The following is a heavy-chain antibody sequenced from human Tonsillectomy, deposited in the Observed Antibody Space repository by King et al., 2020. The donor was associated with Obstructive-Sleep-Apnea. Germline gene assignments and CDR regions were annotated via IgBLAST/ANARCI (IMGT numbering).Heavy chain of an antibody. CDR2: INHSGST. Sequence: VQLQQWGEELLKPSETLSLTCAVYGGSFSGYYWTWIRQPPGKGLEWIGEINHSGSTNYNPSLKSRVTVAVDTSKNQFSLKLSAVAAAVTAVYYCARRCSSTSCASSSPFGMDVWGQGTTVTVSS. V-gene: IGHV4-34*01. CDR1: GGSFSGYY. J-gene: IGHJ6*02. D-gene: IGHD2-2*01. CDR3: ARRCSSTSCASSSPFGMDV.